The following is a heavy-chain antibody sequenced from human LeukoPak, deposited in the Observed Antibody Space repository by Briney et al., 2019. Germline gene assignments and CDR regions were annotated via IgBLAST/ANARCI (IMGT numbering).Heavy chain of an antibody. CDR2: ISGGGTTI. V-gene: IGHV3-48*03. Sequence: PGGSLRLSCAASGFTFSSYEMNWVRQAPGKGLEWVSYISGGGTTIFCADSVKGRFTISRDNAKNSLYLHMNSLSAEDTALYFCATETENSNYDAFDIWGQGTLVTVSS. CDR1: GFTFSSYE. J-gene: IGHJ3*02. D-gene: IGHD4-11*01. CDR3: ATETENSNYDAFDI.